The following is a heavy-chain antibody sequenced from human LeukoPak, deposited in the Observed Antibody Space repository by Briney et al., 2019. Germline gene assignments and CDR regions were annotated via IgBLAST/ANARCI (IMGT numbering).Heavy chain of an antibody. V-gene: IGHV4-4*07. J-gene: IGHJ4*02. CDR2: IYTSGST. CDR3: AREKMSGYDRFSGDYFDY. CDR1: GGSISSYY. Sequence: PSETLSLTCTVSGGSISSYYWSWIRQPAGKGLEWIGRIYTSGSTNYNPSLKSRVTISVDTSKNQFSLKLSSVTAADTAVYYCAREKMSGYDRFSGDYFDYWGQGTLVTVSS. D-gene: IGHD5-12*01.